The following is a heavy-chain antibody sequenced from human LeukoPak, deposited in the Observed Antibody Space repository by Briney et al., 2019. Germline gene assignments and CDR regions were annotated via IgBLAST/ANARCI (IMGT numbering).Heavy chain of an antibody. J-gene: IGHJ3*02. CDR3: ARVYGDAFDI. Sequence: PGESLRLSCAASGFTVSSNYMSWVPQAPGKGLEWVSVIYSGGSTYYADSVKGRFTISRDNSKNTLYLQMNSLRAEDTAVYYCARVYGDAFDIWGQGTMVTVSS. CDR2: IYSGGST. D-gene: IGHD4-17*01. CDR1: GFTVSSNY. V-gene: IGHV3-53*01.